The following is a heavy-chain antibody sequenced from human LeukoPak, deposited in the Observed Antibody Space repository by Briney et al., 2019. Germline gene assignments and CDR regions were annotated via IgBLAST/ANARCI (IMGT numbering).Heavy chain of an antibody. V-gene: IGHV5-51*01. CDR2: VYPGDSDT. D-gene: IGHD6-19*01. CDR3: ARSIAVAGDFDY. Sequence: GESLKISCKGSGYSLTSYWIGWVRQMPGKGLEWMGIVYPGDSDTRYSPSLQGQVTISADKSISTAYLQWSSLKASDTAMYYCARSIAVAGDFDYWGQGTLVTVSS. J-gene: IGHJ4*02. CDR1: GYSLTSYW.